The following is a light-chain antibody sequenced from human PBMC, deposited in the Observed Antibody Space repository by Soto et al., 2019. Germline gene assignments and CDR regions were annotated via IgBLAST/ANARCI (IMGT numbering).Light chain of an antibody. Sequence: EIELTQSPATLSLSPGERATLSCRASQSVSSSLAWYQQKHGQAPRLLISHTSNRATGIPARFSGSGSGTDFTLTISSLEPEDFAVYYCQQRSDWRITFGQGTRLEI. CDR2: HTS. CDR1: QSVSSS. CDR3: QQRSDWRIT. J-gene: IGKJ5*01. V-gene: IGKV3-11*01.